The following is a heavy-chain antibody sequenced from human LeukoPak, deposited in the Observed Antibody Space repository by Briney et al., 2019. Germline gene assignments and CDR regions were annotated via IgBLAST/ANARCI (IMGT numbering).Heavy chain of an antibody. CDR2: IYSGGTT. J-gene: IGHJ4*02. CDR1: GFTVSTNY. V-gene: IGHV3-53*01. CDR3: ASPLYGDYFDY. D-gene: IGHD4-17*01. Sequence: GGSLRLSCAASGFTVSTNYMNWVRQAPGKGLEWVSVIYSGGTTYYADSVRGRFSISRDTSKNTLYLQMNSLRGEDTAVYYCASPLYGDYFDYWGQGTLVTVPS.